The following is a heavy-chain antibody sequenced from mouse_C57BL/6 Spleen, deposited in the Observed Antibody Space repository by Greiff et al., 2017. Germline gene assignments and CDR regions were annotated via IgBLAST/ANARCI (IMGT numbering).Heavy chain of an antibody. J-gene: IGHJ2*01. V-gene: IGHV1-64*01. Sequence: QVQLQQPGAELVKPGASVKLSCKASGYTFTSYWTHWVKQRPGQGLEWIGMIHPNSGSTNYNEKFKSKATLTVDKSSSTAYMQLSSLASEDSAVYYCARHYGNYGGYFDYWGQGTTLTVSS. CDR2: IHPNSGST. CDR1: GYTFTSYW. CDR3: ARHYGNYGGYFDY. D-gene: IGHD2-1*01.